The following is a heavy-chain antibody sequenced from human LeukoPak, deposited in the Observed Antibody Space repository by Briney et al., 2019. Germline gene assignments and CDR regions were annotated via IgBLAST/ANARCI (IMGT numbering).Heavy chain of an antibody. Sequence: ASVKVSCKASGGTFSSYAISWVRQAPGQGLEWMGGIIPIFGTANYAQKFQGRVTITTDESTSTAYMELSSLRSEDTAVYYCAGGYDILTGSNFDYWGQGTLVTVSS. CDR3: AGGYDILTGSNFDY. D-gene: IGHD3-9*01. J-gene: IGHJ4*02. V-gene: IGHV1-69*05. CDR1: GGTFSSYA. CDR2: IIPIFGTA.